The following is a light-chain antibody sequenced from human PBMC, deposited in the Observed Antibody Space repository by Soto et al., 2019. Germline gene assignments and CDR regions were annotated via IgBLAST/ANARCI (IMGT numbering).Light chain of an antibody. J-gene: IGLJ1*01. CDR1: SSDVGAYNY. CDR3: ISYAGSDTYV. CDR2: DVN. Sequence: QCALTQPPSATGSPGQAVTISCTGTSSDVGAYNYVSWYQQHPAKAPKLMIYDVNKRPSGVPDRFSGSKSGNTASLTVSGLQADDEADYYCISYAGSDTYVFGTGTKVTVL. V-gene: IGLV2-8*01.